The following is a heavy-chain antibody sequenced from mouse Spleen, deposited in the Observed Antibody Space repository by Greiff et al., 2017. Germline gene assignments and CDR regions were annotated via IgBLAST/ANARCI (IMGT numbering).Heavy chain of an antibody. CDR3: ARGNWDEIAY. Sequence: QVQLKESGAELVKPGASVKMSCKASGYTFTSYWITWVKQRPGQGLEWIGDIYPGSGSTNYNEKFKSKATLTVDTSSSTAYMQLSSLTSEDSAVYYCARGNWDEIAYWGQGTLVTVSA. CDR2: IYPGSGST. V-gene: IGHV1-55*01. D-gene: IGHD4-1*02. CDR1: GYTFTSYW. J-gene: IGHJ3*01.